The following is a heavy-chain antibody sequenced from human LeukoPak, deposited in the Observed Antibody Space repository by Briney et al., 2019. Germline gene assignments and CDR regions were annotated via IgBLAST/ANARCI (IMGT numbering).Heavy chain of an antibody. CDR2: IYTSGST. D-gene: IGHD3-22*01. CDR1: GGSISSGSYY. V-gene: IGHV4-61*02. J-gene: IGHJ3*02. CDR3: ARDPIVVVITGGAFDI. Sequence: SQTLSLTCTVSGGSISSGSYYWSWIRQPAGKGLEWIGRIYTSGSTNYNPSLKSRVTISVDTSKNQFSLKLSSVTAADTAVYYRARDPIVVVITGGAFDIWGQGTMVTVSS.